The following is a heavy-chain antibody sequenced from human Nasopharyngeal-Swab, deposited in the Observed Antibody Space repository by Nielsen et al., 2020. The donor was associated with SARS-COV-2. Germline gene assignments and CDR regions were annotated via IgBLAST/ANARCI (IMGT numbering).Heavy chain of an antibody. Sequence: GESLKISCAASGFTFSSYWMHWVRQAPGKGLVWVSRINPDGSSTDYAGSVKGRFTISRDNAKNTLYLQMSSLRAEETAVYYCAKAWDGSGRYYYYYGMDVWGQGTTVTVSS. V-gene: IGHV3-74*01. CDR3: AKAWDGSGRYYYYYGMDV. J-gene: IGHJ6*02. CDR2: INPDGSST. D-gene: IGHD3-10*01. CDR1: GFTFSSYW.